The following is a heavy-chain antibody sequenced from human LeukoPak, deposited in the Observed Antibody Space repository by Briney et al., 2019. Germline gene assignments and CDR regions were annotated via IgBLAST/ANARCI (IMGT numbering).Heavy chain of an antibody. Sequence: ASVKVSCTASGYTSTSYYMHWVRQAPGQGLEWMGWINPNSGGTNYAQKFQGRVTMTRDTSISTAYMELSRLRSDDTAVFFCARGVGYYFDYWGQGTLVTVSS. CDR3: ARGVGYYFDY. CDR1: GYTSTSYY. J-gene: IGHJ4*02. D-gene: IGHD6-13*01. CDR2: INPNSGGT. V-gene: IGHV1-2*02.